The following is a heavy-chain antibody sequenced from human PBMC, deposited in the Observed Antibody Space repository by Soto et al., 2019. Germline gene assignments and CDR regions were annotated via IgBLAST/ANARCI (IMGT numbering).Heavy chain of an antibody. CDR1: GNTFTNFG. Sequence: ASVKVSCKASGNTFTNFGVTWVRQAPGQGLEWMGWISAYTDDPNYAQKFQGRVTMTIDTSTSTAYLDLRSLTSDDTAVYYRARVIPGAEAWFDPWGQGTVVTV. CDR2: ISAYTDDP. D-gene: IGHD2-2*01. CDR3: ARVIPGAEAWFDP. V-gene: IGHV1-18*01. J-gene: IGHJ5*02.